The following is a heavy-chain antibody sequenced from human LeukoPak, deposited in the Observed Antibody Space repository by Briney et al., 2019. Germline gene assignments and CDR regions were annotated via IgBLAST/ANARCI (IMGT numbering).Heavy chain of an antibody. V-gene: IGHV1-2*02. J-gene: IGHJ3*02. CDR1: GYTFTGYY. Sequence: ASVKVSCKASGYTFTGYYMHWVRQAPGQGLEWMGWINSNSGGTNYAQKFQGRVTMTRDTSISTAYMELSRLRSDDTAVYYCARVGYSSSSSVAFDIWGQGTMVTVSS. D-gene: IGHD6-6*01. CDR2: INSNSGGT. CDR3: ARVGYSSSSSVAFDI.